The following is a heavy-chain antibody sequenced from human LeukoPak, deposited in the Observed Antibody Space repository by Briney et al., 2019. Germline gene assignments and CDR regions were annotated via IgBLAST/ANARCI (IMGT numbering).Heavy chain of an antibody. CDR3: AKSYCSGGSCYLPRWFDP. D-gene: IGHD2-15*01. V-gene: IGHV3-23*01. CDR2: VSDRDGST. J-gene: IGHJ5*02. CDR1: GFTFTTYA. Sequence: GGSLRLSCAASGFTFTTYAMSWVRQAPGKGLEWVSTVSDRDGSTYYADSVKGRFTISRDNSKNTLYLQMNSLRAEDTAVYYCAKSYCSGGSCYLPRWFDPWGQGTLVTVSS.